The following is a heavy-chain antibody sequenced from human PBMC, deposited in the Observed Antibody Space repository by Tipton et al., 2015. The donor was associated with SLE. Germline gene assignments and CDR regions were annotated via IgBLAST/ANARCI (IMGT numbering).Heavy chain of an antibody. V-gene: IGHV4-4*07. CDR3: ARERVAAMSGWYFDL. CDR1: GGSINNFY. CDR2: IYTTGST. Sequence: TLSLTCTVSGGSINNFYWIWIRQPAGKGPEWIGRIYTTGSTEYNPSLKSRLTMSVDTSKNQFSLKLNSVTATETATYYFARERVAAMSGWYFDLWGRGILIAVSS. D-gene: IGHD1-26*01. J-gene: IGHJ2*01.